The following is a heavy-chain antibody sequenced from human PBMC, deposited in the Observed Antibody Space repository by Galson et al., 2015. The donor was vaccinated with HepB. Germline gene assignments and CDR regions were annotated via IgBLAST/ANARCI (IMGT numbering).Heavy chain of an antibody. CDR2: INPSPGGA. D-gene: IGHD2-8*01. CDR1: GYVFTNFY. CDR3: ARSPTNWAAKLDY. Sequence: SVKVSCKASGYVFTNFYIHWVRQAPGQGLEWMGIINPSPGGASYAQDIKGRVTVTRDTPTSTVYMELTSLTSDDTAVYYCARSPTNWAAKLDYWGQGTLVTVSS. V-gene: IGHV1-46*01. J-gene: IGHJ4*02.